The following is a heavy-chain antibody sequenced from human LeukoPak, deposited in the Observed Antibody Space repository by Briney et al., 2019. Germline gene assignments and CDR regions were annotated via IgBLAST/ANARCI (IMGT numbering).Heavy chain of an antibody. CDR1: CYFVSSGYS. J-gene: IGHJ4*02. CDR3: ARGDRGTLGY. CDR2: IYHSGST. V-gene: IGHV4-38-2*02. Sequence: PAETVSLTCTLSCYFVSSGYSWGWIRQAPGKGLEWIGSIYHSGSTYYNPSLKSRVTISVDTSKNQFSLKLSSATAADTAVYYCARGDRGTLGYWGQGTLVTVSS. D-gene: IGHD1-14*01.